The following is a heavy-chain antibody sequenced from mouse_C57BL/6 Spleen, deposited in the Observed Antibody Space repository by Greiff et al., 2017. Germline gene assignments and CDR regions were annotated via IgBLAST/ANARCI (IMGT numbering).Heavy chain of an antibody. V-gene: IGHV1-81*01. CDR2: IYPSSGNT. CDR1: GYTFTSYG. J-gene: IGHJ3*01. D-gene: IGHD3-3*01. CDR3: ARSSARTSGAWFAY. Sequence: QVQLQEPGAELARPGASVKLSCKASGYTFTSYGISWVKQRTGQGLEWIGEIYPSSGNTYYNEKFKGKATLTADKSSSKSYIELRSLTSDDSAVYFCARSSARTSGAWFAYWGQGTLVTVAA.